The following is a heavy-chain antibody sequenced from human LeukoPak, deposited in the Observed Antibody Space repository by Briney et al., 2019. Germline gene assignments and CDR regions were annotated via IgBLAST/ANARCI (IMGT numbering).Heavy chain of an antibody. D-gene: IGHD1-26*01. V-gene: IGHV3-30*14. J-gene: IGHJ4*02. CDR2: ISYDGTNQ. CDR3: ARARGALSY. Sequence: GGSLRLSCAASGFTFNTYTMHWVRQAPGKGLEWVALISYDGTNQYYADSVKGRFTISRDNSKNTLYLQMNSLRPEDTAIYFCARARGALSYWGQGTLITVSS. CDR1: GFTFNTYT.